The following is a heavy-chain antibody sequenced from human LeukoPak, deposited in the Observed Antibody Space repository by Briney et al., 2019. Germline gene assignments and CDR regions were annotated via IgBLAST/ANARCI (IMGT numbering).Heavy chain of an antibody. CDR2: IKQDGSEK. Sequence: GGSLRLSCAASGFTFSSYWMSWVRQAPGKGLEWVANIKQDGSEKYYVDSVKGRFTISRDNSKHTLYLQMNSLRAEDTAVYYCARDLPLTMVRGIYDLWGQGTLVTVSS. CDR3: ARDLPLTMVRGIYDL. CDR1: GFTFSSYW. D-gene: IGHD3-10*01. V-gene: IGHV3-7*01. J-gene: IGHJ5*02.